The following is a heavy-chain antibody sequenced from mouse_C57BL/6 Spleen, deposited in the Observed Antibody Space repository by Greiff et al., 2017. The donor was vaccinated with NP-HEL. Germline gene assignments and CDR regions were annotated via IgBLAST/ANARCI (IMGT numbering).Heavy chain of an antibody. D-gene: IGHD1-1*01. CDR1: GYSITGGYY. Sequence: EVKVEESGPGLVKPSQSLSLTCSVTGYSITGGYYWNWIRQFPGNKLEWMGYISYDGSNNYNPSLKNRISITRDTSKNQFFLKLNSVTTEDTATYYCARADYYGSSYWYFDVWGTGTTVTVSS. CDR2: ISYDGSN. V-gene: IGHV3-6*01. CDR3: ARADYYGSSYWYFDV. J-gene: IGHJ1*03.